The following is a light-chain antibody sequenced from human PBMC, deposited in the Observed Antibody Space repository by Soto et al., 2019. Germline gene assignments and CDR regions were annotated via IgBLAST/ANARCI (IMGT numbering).Light chain of an antibody. CDR2: GTS. J-gene: IGKJ2*01. CDR1: QTVSSTY. Sequence: EIVLTQSPGTLSLSPGERATLSCRTSQTVSSTYLAWYQQKRGQAPRLLIYGTSNRATGIPDRCSGSGSGTDFTLTIIRLEPQDFAVYHCQLYGSSPLYSFAQGTELEIK. CDR3: QLYGSSPLYS. V-gene: IGKV3-20*01.